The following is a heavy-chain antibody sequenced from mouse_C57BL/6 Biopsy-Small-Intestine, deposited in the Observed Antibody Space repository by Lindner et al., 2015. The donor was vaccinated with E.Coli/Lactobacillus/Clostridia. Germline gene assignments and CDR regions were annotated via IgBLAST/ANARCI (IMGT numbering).Heavy chain of an antibody. V-gene: IGHV2-6*01. CDR2: SGVLEA. D-gene: IGHD1-1*01. CDR1: GFSLTSYG. Sequence: VQLQESGPGLVAPSQSLSITCTVSGFSLTSYGVDWVRQSPRKGSGVAGSNSGVLEAQIIIQLYKSRLSISKDNSKSQVFLKMNSLQTDDTAMYYCAIYYYGSSSLFAYWGQGTLVTVSA. J-gene: IGHJ3*01. CDR3: AIYYYGSSSLFAY.